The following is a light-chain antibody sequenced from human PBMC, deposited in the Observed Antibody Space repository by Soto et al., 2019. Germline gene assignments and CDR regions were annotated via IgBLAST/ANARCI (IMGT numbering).Light chain of an antibody. CDR1: QSVKSSY. CDR2: GTS. J-gene: IGKJ4*01. V-gene: IGKV3-20*01. CDR3: QQYNSWPLT. Sequence: EIVLTQSPGTLSLSPGERATLPCRASQSVKSSYLAWYQHKPGQAPRLLIYGTSSRATGIPTRISGSGSGTEFTLTISSLQSEDFAVYYCQQYNSWPLTFGGGTKVDI.